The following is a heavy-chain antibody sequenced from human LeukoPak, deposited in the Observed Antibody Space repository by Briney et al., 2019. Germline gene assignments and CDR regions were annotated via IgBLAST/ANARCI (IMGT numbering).Heavy chain of an antibody. J-gene: IGHJ3*02. Sequence: GGSLRLSCAASGFTFSSYEMNWVRQAPGKGLEWVSYISISDSIISYADSVRGRFTISRDNARNSLYLQMNSLRAEDTAVYYCGRGGSSGYNYNAFDIWGQGTMVTVSS. CDR1: GFTFSSYE. V-gene: IGHV3-48*03. CDR2: ISISDSII. CDR3: GRGGSSGYNYNAFDI. D-gene: IGHD3-22*01.